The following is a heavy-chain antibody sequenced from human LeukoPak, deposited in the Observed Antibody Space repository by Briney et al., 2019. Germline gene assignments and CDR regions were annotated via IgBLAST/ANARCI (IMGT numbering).Heavy chain of an antibody. V-gene: IGHV1-18*01. D-gene: IGHD3-22*01. Sequence: GASVKVSCKASGYTFTSYGISWVRQAPGQGLEWMGWISAYNGNTNYAQKLQGRVTMTTDTSTSTAYMELRSLRSDDTAVYYCARTPIHYDTSGSTWGAFDIWGQGTMVTVAS. J-gene: IGHJ3*02. CDR1: GYTFTSYG. CDR3: ARTPIHYDTSGSTWGAFDI. CDR2: ISAYNGNT.